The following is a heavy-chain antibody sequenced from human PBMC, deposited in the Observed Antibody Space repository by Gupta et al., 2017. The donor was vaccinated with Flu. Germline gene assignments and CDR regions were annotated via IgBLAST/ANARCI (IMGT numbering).Heavy chain of an antibody. D-gene: IGHD4-23*01. Sequence: QVQLQQWGSGLLKPSETLSLTCAVYGGSFSGYYWSWIRQPPGKGLEWIGEINHSGSTNYNPSLKSRVTISVDTSKNQFSLKLSSVTAADTAVYYCARGRNGGLWATTVVTPYYYYGMDVWGQGTTVTVSS. CDR1: GGSFSGYY. J-gene: IGHJ6*02. V-gene: IGHV4-34*01. CDR3: ARGRNGGLWATTVVTPYYYYGMDV. CDR2: INHSGST.